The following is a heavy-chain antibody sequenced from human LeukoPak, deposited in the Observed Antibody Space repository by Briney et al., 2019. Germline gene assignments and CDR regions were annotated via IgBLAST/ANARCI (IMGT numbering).Heavy chain of an antibody. D-gene: IGHD1-14*01. CDR1: GFTFSSYA. J-gene: IGHJ4*02. Sequence: GGSLRLSCAASGFTFSSYAMNWVRQAPGKGLEWVSLISGSGDSTDYADSVKGRFTISGDNAKNTLYLQMDSLRAEDTGVYYCARSNQADDYWGQGTLVTVSS. CDR2: ISGSGDST. CDR3: ARSNQADDY. V-gene: IGHV3-23*01.